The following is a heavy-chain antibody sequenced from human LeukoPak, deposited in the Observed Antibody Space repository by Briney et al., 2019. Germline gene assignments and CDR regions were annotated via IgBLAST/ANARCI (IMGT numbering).Heavy chain of an antibody. D-gene: IGHD1-14*01. V-gene: IGHV3-30-3*01. Sequence: GGSLRLSCEASGSTFISYLIHWVRQAPGKGLEWVALISKDGTRDWYATSVRGRFTISRDNSKNTVYLHMNSLRPEDTALYYCVRDAGTIPEVVNADFDYWGQGTLVTVSS. CDR3: VRDAGTIPEVVNADFDY. CDR2: ISKDGTRD. CDR1: GSTFISYL. J-gene: IGHJ4*02.